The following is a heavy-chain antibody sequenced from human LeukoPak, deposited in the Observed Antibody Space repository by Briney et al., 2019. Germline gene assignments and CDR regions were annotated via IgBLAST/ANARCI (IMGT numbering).Heavy chain of an antibody. D-gene: IGHD3-10*01. CDR1: GFTFSSYA. CDR2: ISYDGSNK. V-gene: IGHV3-30*04. J-gene: IGHJ5*02. CDR3: ARHVALWFGELLVLSGRTNWFDP. Sequence: GGSLRLSCAASGFTFSSYAMHWVRQAPGKGLEWVAVISYDGSNKYYADSVKGRFTISRDNSKNTLYLQMNSLRAEDTAVYYCARHVALWFGELLVLSGRTNWFDPWGQGTLVTVSS.